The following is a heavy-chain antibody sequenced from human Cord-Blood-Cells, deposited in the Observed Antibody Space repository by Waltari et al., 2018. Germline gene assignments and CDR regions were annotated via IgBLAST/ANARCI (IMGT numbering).Heavy chain of an antibody. D-gene: IGHD3-3*01. Sequence: QVQLVQSGAEVKKPGASVKVSCKASGYTFTSYGISWVRQAPGQGLEWMGWSSAYNGNTNQAKKLQGRVTMTTDTSTSTAYMELRSLRSDDTAVYYCARVITIFGVVTLDAFDIWGQGTMVTVSS. CDR3: ARVITIFGVVTLDAFDI. V-gene: IGHV1-18*04. CDR1: GYTFTSYG. CDR2: SSAYNGNT. J-gene: IGHJ3*02.